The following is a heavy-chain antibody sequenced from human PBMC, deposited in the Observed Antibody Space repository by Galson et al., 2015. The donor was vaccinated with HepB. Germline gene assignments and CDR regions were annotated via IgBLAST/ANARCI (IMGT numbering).Heavy chain of an antibody. J-gene: IGHJ4*01. V-gene: IGHV2-5*02. CDR2: IYWDDDE. Sequence: PALVKPTQTLTLTCTFSGFSLSTNGVGVGWIRQPPGKALEWLALIYWDDDERYRSSLKSRLTITKDTSKNQVVLTMTNMDPVDTATYYCVHGRRDAGPLCSRPTCWPLYFYDHWGQGTLVTVSS. CDR1: GFSLSTNGVG. D-gene: IGHD2-2*01. CDR3: VHGRRDAGPLCSRPTCWPLYFYDH.